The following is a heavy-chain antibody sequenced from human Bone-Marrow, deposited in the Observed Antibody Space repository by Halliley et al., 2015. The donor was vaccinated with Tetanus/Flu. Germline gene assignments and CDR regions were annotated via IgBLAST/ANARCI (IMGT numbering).Heavy chain of an antibody. D-gene: IGHD7-27*01. CDR3: ARVGLGISALDY. Sequence: LRLSCSVSGASIGSSYWGWIRQSPGEGLEWIGYIYYSGSTNYNPSLRSRVTILVDTSKSQFSLRLMSVTTADTAVYYCARVGLGISALDYWGQGIPVTVSS. CDR2: IYYSGST. V-gene: IGHV4-59*01. J-gene: IGHJ4*02. CDR1: GASIGSSY.